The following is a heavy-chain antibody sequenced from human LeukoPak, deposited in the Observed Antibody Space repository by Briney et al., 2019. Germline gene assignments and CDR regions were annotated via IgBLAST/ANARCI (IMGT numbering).Heavy chain of an antibody. CDR3: ARVLARGSNYYDSSGYYE. D-gene: IGHD3-22*01. J-gene: IGHJ1*01. CDR1: GYTFTDYY. CDR2: IYPNSGGT. V-gene: IGHV1-2*02. Sequence: GGSVKLSPKASGYTFTDYYIHWVRQAPGQGLEWMGWIYPNSGGTNYAQKFQGRVTMTRDTSISTAYMELSRLRSDDTAVYYCARVLARGSNYYDSSGYYEWGQGPGLRVFS.